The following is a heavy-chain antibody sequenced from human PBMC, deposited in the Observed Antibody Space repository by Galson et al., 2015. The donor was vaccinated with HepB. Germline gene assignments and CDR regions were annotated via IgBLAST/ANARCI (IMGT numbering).Heavy chain of an antibody. CDR3: ATGSEDGGRHCRTTRCYN. CDR1: GYTFTGYY. Sequence: SVKVSCKASGYTFTGYYLHWVRQAPGQGLEWMGWINPNSGVINYAQKFQGRVTMTRDTSISTAYMELSRLRSDDSAVYYCATGSEDGGRHCRTTRCYNWGQGTLVTVSS. V-gene: IGHV1-2*02. J-gene: IGHJ4*02. CDR2: INPNSGVI. D-gene: IGHD2-2*02.